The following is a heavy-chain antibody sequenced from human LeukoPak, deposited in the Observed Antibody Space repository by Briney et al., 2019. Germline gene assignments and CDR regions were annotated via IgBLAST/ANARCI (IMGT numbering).Heavy chain of an antibody. J-gene: IGHJ4*02. D-gene: IGHD3-22*01. Sequence: WETLSLTCTVSGGSISSYYWSWIRQPPGKGLEYIGYIYYSGSTNYNPSLKSRVTISVDTSKNQFSLKLSSVTAADTAVYYCARVCYDSSCDYWGQGTLVTVSS. CDR3: ARVCYDSSCDY. CDR1: GGSISSYY. CDR2: IYYSGST. V-gene: IGHV4-59*01.